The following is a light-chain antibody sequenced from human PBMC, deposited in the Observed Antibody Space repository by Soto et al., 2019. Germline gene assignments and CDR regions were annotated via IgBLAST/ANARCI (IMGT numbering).Light chain of an antibody. Sequence: QSALTQPASVSGSPGQSITISCTGSSSDVGAYDYVSWYQQHPDKAPKLMIYDVTYRPSGVSNRFSGSKSGNTASLTISGLLAEDEADYYCSSYTSANTVVFGGGTKLTVL. V-gene: IGLV2-14*03. CDR2: DVT. CDR3: SSYTSANTVV. CDR1: SSDVGAYDY. J-gene: IGLJ2*01.